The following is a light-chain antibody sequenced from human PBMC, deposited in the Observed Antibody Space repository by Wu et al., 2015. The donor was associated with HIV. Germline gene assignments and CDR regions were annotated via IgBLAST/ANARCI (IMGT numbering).Light chain of an antibody. CDR1: QTITKSR. J-gene: IGKJ1*01. V-gene: IGKV3-20*01. CDR2: DAF. CDR3: QQYAISPWT. Sequence: EVVLTQSPGNMSLSPGERATLSCRANQTITKSRSAWLQQRPGQAPRLLIYDAFTRATGIPDRISGSGSGTDFSLTINRLEPEDFAVYVCQQYAISPWTFGQGTTVEI.